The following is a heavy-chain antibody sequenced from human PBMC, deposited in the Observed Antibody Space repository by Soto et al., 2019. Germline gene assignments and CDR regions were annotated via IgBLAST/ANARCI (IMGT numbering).Heavy chain of an antibody. V-gene: IGHV3-30-3*01. Sequence: QVQLVESGGGVVQPGRSLRLSCAASGFTFSSYAMHWVRQAPGKGLEWVAVISYDGSNKYYADSVKGRFTISRDNSKNTLYLQMNSLRAEDTAMYYCARKISGADGMDVWGQGTTVTVSS. D-gene: IGHD7-27*01. CDR1: GFTFSSYA. CDR3: ARKISGADGMDV. CDR2: ISYDGSNK. J-gene: IGHJ6*02.